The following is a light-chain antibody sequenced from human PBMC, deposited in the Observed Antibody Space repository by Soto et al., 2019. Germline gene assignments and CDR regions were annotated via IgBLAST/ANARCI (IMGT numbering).Light chain of an antibody. V-gene: IGKV1D-8*02. Sequence: ILMIISASLMAAYTGDRANITCRMSQGISSYLAWYQQKPGKAPELLIYAASTLQSGVPSRFSGSGSGTELTLTISGLLPEDFATYHCQQLDTLPRTFGQGTRLEI. CDR2: AAS. J-gene: IGKJ5*01. CDR1: QGISSY. CDR3: QQLDTLPRT.